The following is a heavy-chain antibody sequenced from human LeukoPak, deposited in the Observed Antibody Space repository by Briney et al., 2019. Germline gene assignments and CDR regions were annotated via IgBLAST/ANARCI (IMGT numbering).Heavy chain of an antibody. Sequence: SETLSLTCTVSGGSISSGGYYWSWIRQHPGKGLEWIGYIYYSGSTYYNPSLKSRVTISVDTSKNQFSLKLSSVTAADTAVYYCARVLYYYDSSGYYSNPFDYWGQGTLATVSS. CDR3: ARVLYYYDSSGYYSNPFDY. CDR2: IYYSGST. J-gene: IGHJ4*02. V-gene: IGHV4-31*03. CDR1: GGSISSGGYY. D-gene: IGHD3-22*01.